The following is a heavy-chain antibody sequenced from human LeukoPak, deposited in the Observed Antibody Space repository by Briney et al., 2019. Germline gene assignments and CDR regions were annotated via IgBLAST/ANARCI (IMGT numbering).Heavy chain of an antibody. D-gene: IGHD6-13*01. CDR1: GFTFSSYA. V-gene: IGHV3-30-3*01. J-gene: IGHJ4*02. CDR2: ISYDGSNK. CDR3: ARDSVGSSFSRYFDY. Sequence: GGSLRLSCAASGFTFSSYAMHWVRQAPGKGLEWVAVISYDGSNKYYADSVKGRFTISRDNSKNTLYLQMNSLRAEDTAVYYCARDSVGSSFSRYFDYWGQGTLVTVSS.